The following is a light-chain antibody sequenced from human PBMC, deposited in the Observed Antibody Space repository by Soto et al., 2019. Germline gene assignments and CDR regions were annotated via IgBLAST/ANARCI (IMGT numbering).Light chain of an antibody. J-gene: IGKJ1*01. CDR2: GAS. V-gene: IGKV3-20*01. CDR1: QSVSNNY. Sequence: EIVLTQSPATLSLSPGERATLSCRARQSVSNNYLAWYQQKPGQAPRLLIYGASNRATGIPDRFSGSGSGTDFTLTISRLEPEDFAVYYCQQYGISGTFGQGTKVDIK. CDR3: QQYGISGT.